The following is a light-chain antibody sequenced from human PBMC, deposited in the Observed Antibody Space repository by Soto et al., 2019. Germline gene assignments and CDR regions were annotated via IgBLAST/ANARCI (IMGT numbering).Light chain of an antibody. J-gene: IGLJ3*02. V-gene: IGLV1-51*01. Sequence: QSVLTQPPSVSAAPGQKVSISCSGSTSNIGINDVCWYQHLPGTAPKLLIYDNNERPSGIPDRFSGSKSGTSATLGITGLQTGDEADYYCGTWDNSLSAWVFGGGTKLTVL. CDR1: TSNIGIND. CDR2: DNN. CDR3: GTWDNSLSAWV.